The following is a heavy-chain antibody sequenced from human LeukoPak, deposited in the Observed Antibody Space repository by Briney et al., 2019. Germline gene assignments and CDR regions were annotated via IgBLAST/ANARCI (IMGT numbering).Heavy chain of an antibody. D-gene: IGHD1-26*01. V-gene: IGHV3-48*01. CDR1: GFTFSSYE. Sequence: PGGSLRLSCAASGFTFSSYEMNWVRQAPGKGLEWISYISSSSSAISYADSVKGRFTISRDNAKNSLYLQMNSLRAEDTAMYYCARVGWELLLDYWGQGTLVTVSS. J-gene: IGHJ4*02. CDR2: ISSSSSAI. CDR3: ARVGWELLLDY.